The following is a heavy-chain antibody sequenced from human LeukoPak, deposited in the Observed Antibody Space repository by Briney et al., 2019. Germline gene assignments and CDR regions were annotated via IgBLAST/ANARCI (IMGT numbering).Heavy chain of an antibody. V-gene: IGHV4-59*08. J-gene: IGHJ5*02. CDR1: VVSISTYY. D-gene: IGHD6-19*01. CDR2: ISYSGST. Sequence: SETLSLTCTVSVVSISTYYWNWIRQPPGKGLEWIGYISYSGSTNYNPSLKSRVTISIDTSRNQFSLRLSSVTAADTAMYYCARRVGSGWYWFDPWGQGTLVTVSS. CDR3: ARRVGSGWYWFDP.